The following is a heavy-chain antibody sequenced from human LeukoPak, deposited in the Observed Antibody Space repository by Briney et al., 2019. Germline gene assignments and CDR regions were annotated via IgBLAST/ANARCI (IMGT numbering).Heavy chain of an antibody. D-gene: IGHD2-15*01. J-gene: IGHJ4*02. CDR3: ARGSKVLVAATYD. Sequence: ASVKVSCKASGGTFSSYAISWVRQAPGRGLEWMGGIIPIFGTANYAQKFQGRVTITTDESTSTAYMELSSLRSEDTAVYYCARGSKVLVAATYDWGQGTLVTVSS. CDR2: IIPIFGTA. V-gene: IGHV1-69*05. CDR1: GGTFSSYA.